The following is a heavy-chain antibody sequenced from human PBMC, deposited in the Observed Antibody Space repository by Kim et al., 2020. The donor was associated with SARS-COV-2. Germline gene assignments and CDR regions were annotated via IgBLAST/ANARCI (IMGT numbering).Heavy chain of an antibody. V-gene: IGHV1-69*13. D-gene: IGHD3-3*01. J-gene: IGHJ4*02. CDR1: GGTFSSYA. CDR3: ARGGEYYDFWSGYSADY. Sequence: SVKVSCKASGGTFSSYAISWVRQAPGQGLEWMGGIIPIFGTANYAQKFQGRVTITADESTSTAYMELSSLRSEDTAVYYCARGGEYYDFWSGYSADYWGQGTLFTVSS. CDR2: IIPIFGTA.